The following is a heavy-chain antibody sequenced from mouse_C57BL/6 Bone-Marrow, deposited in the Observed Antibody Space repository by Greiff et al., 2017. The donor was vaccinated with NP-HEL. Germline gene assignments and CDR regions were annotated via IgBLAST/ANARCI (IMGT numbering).Heavy chain of an antibody. Sequence: VKLQQPGAELVKPGASVKLSCKASGYTFTSYWMHWVKQRPGHGLEWIGMIHPNSGSTNSNEKFKSKTTLTVDKSSSTAYMQLSSLASAVSAVYYFARRFGGYWCFDVWGTGTTGTVSS. J-gene: IGHJ1*03. D-gene: IGHD1-1*02. CDR3: ARRFGGYWCFDV. CDR2: IHPNSGST. CDR1: GYTFTSYW. V-gene: IGHV1-64*01.